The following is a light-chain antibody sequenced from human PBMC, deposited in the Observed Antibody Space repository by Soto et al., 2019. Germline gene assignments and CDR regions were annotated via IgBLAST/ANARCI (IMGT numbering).Light chain of an antibody. CDR3: QHYNSYSEA. CDR1: HDIGNS. Sequence: DIQMTQSPPSLSASVGDRVTITCQASHDIGNSLNWYQHKPGKAPKLVIYDAYNLETGVPSTFSGSGFGTEFTLTISSLQPDDFATYYCQHYNSYSEAFGQGTKVDIK. CDR2: DAY. V-gene: IGKV1-33*01. J-gene: IGKJ1*01.